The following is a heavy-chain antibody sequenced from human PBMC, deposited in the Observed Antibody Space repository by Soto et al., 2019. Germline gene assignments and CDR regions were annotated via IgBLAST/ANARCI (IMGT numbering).Heavy chain of an antibody. CDR1: GYTFTNYV. Sequence: QVQLVQSGGEVKKPGASVKVSCKPSGYTFTNYVISWVRRAPGQGLEWMGWISPFNGHTKYAQKFQGRVTLTTDTSTSTAYMELRSLIYDDTAVYYCARDAGSESYLAYWGQGTLVIVSS. CDR3: ARDAGSESYLAY. D-gene: IGHD1-26*01. CDR2: ISPFNGHT. V-gene: IGHV1-18*01. J-gene: IGHJ4*02.